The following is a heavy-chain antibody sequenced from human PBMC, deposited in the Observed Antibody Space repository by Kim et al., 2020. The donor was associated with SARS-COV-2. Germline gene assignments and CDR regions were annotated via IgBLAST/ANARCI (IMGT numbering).Heavy chain of an antibody. J-gene: IGHJ4*02. CDR3: ARGGALTVFADY. V-gene: IGHV3-11*01. Sequence: GGSLRLSCAASGFDFSRFYMTWIRQSPGKGLEWISYITSGGGTTYYADSVKGRFTISRDNADSSLYLQMRDLRVEDSAIYYCARGGALTVFADYWGQGTLVSVSS. CDR1: GFDFSRFY. CDR2: ITSGGGTT. D-gene: IGHD1-26*01.